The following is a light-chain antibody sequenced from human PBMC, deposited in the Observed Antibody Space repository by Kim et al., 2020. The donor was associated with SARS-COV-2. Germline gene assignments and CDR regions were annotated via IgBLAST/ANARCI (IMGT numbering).Light chain of an antibody. J-gene: IGKJ3*01. Sequence: DIQMTQSPSSLSASVGDRVTITCQASQDIKKSLTWYQQKPGKAPKLLIYDASNLEAGVFSRFSGSGSGTHFTFTISSLQPEDIATYYCQQYHSLPITFGPGTKVDIK. V-gene: IGKV1-33*01. CDR3: QQYHSLPIT. CDR1: QDIKKS. CDR2: DAS.